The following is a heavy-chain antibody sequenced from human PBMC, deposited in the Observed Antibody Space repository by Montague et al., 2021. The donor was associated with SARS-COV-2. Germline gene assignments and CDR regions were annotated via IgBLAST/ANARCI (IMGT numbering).Heavy chain of an antibody. Sequence: CAISGDSVSITSAAWNWIRQSPSRGLEWLGRTYFTSKWSGEYALSVKSRLIISPDASKNQFSLRLMSVTPDDTAVYYCARAYCSSTSCYPIDYWGQGTLVTVSS. D-gene: IGHD2-2*01. CDR2: TYFTSKWSG. CDR1: GDSVSITSAA. V-gene: IGHV6-1*01. CDR3: ARAYCSSTSCYPIDY. J-gene: IGHJ4*02.